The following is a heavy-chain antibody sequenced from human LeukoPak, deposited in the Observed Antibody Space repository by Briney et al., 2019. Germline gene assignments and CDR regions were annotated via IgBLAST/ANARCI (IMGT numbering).Heavy chain of an antibody. D-gene: IGHD3-16*02. CDR2: MNPNSGNT. CDR1: GYTFTSCG. Sequence: ASVKVSCKASGYTFTSCGISWVRQATGQGLEWMGWMNPNSGNTGYAQKFQGRVTMTRNTSISTAYMELSSLRSEDTAVYYCARVKGNDYVWGSYRYAGAFDIWGQGKMVTVSS. V-gene: IGHV1-8*02. CDR3: ARVKGNDYVWGSYRYAGAFDI. J-gene: IGHJ3*02.